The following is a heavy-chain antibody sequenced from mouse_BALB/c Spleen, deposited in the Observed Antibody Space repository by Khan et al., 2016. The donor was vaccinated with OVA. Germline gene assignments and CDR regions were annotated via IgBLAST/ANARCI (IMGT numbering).Heavy chain of an antibody. Sequence: AQLQESGPSLVKPSQTLSLTCSVTGDSITSGYWNWIRKFPGNELEYMGYINYSGGTYYNPSLKSRISITRDTSKNQYYLQLKSVTTEDTAIFDCAGYGSYFAYWGQGTLVTVSA. CDR2: INYSGGT. D-gene: IGHD1-1*01. J-gene: IGHJ3*01. CDR3: AGYGSYFAY. V-gene: IGHV3-8*02. CDR1: GDSITSGY.